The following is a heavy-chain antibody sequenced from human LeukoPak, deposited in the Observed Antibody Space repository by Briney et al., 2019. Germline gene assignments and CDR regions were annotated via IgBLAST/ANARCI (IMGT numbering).Heavy chain of an antibody. CDR1: GFTFSSYW. CDR3: ARGAGYNYPYYFDY. V-gene: IGHV3-7*03. CDR2: IKQDGSEK. J-gene: IGHJ4*02. D-gene: IGHD5-24*01. Sequence: GGSLRLSCAASGFTFSSYWMSWVRQAPGKGLEWVANIKQDGSEKYYVDSVKGRFTISRDNSKNTLYLQMNSLRAEDTAVYYCARGAGYNYPYYFDYWGQGTLVTVSS.